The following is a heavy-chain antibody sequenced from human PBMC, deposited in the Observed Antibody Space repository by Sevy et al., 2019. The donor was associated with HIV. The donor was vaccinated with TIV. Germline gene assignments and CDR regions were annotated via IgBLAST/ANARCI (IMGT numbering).Heavy chain of an antibody. Sequence: GGSLILSCAASGFTFSSYSMNWVRQAPGKGLEWVSYISSSSSTIYYADSVKGRFTISRDNVKNSLYLQMNSLRAEDTAVYYCARLYCSGGSCTPYFDYWGQGTLVTVSS. J-gene: IGHJ4*02. CDR2: ISSSSSTI. D-gene: IGHD2-15*01. V-gene: IGHV3-48*01. CDR1: GFTFSSYS. CDR3: ARLYCSGGSCTPYFDY.